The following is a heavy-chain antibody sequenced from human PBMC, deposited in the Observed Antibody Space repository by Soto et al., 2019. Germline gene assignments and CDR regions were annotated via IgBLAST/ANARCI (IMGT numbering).Heavy chain of an antibody. CDR2: INHSGST. CDR1: GGSFSGYY. J-gene: IGHJ6*02. Sequence: SETLSLTCAVYGGSFSGYYWSWIRQPPGKGLEWIGEINHSGSTNHNPSLKSRVTISVDTSKNQFSLKLSSVTAADTAVYYCARGPRYFDWLSPPYYYGMDVWGQGTTVTVSS. V-gene: IGHV4-34*01. D-gene: IGHD3-9*01. CDR3: ARGPRYFDWLSPPYYYGMDV.